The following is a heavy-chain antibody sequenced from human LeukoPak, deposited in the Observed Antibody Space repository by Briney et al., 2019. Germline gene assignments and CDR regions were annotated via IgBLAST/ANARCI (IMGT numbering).Heavy chain of an antibody. CDR1: GFTFSSYG. V-gene: IGHV3-33*01. Sequence: GGSLRLSCAASGFTFSSYGMHWVRQAPGKGLEWVAVIWCDGSSKYYADSVKGRFTISRDNSKNTLYLQMNSLRAEDTAVYYCARDRVGGIIVATYDFDYWGQGTLVSVSS. CDR3: ARDRVGGIIVATYDFDY. J-gene: IGHJ4*02. CDR2: IWCDGSSK. D-gene: IGHD5-12*01.